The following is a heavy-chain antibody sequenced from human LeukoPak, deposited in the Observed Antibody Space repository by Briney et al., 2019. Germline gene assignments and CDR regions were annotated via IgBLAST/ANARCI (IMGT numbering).Heavy chain of an antibody. J-gene: IGHJ5*02. CDR2: IYYSGST. D-gene: IGHD2-2*01. CDR3: ARVPAATRGAWWFDP. V-gene: IGHV4-59*01. Sequence: MASETLSLTCTVSGGSISSYYWSWIRQPPGKGLEWIGYIYYSGSTNYYPSLKSRVTISVDTSKNQFSLKLSSVTAADTAVYYCARVPAATRGAWWFDPWGQGTLVTVSS. CDR1: GGSISSYY.